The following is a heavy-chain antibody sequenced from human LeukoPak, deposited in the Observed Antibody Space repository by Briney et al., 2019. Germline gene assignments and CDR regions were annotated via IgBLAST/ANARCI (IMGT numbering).Heavy chain of an antibody. Sequence: GGSLRLSCAGSGFTFSTYAMNWVRQAPGKGLEWVSGISPSGDMAYYADSVKGRFTISRDNAKNSLYLQMNSLRAEDAAVYYCAREADSGSSGDYFDYWGQGTLVTVSS. CDR2: ISPSGDMA. J-gene: IGHJ4*02. CDR1: GFTFSTYA. D-gene: IGHD6-6*01. V-gene: IGHV3-23*01. CDR3: AREADSGSSGDYFDY.